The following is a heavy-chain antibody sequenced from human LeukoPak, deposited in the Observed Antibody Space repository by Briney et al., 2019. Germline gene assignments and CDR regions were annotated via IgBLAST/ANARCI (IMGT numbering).Heavy chain of an antibody. J-gene: IGHJ6*03. Sequence: ASVKVSCKASGYTFTSYDINWMRQATGQGLEWMGWMNSNSGNTGYAQKFQARVTFTRITSMSTAYMELRSLRSDDTAVYYCAREGRYYYYYMDVWGKGTTVTVSS. CDR1: GYTFTSYD. V-gene: IGHV1-8*01. CDR3: AREGRYYYYYMDV. CDR2: MNSNSGNT.